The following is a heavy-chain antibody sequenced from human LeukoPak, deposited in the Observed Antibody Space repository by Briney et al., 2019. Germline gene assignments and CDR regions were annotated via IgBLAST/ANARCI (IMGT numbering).Heavy chain of an antibody. Sequence: PSETLSLTCSVSGGSISSLYWSWIRQPPGKGLEWIGYIYYTRSTNYNPSLKSRVTMFVDMSKNQSSLRLSSVTAADTAVYYCARHRAYSSSSPFDYWGQGTLVTVSS. CDR3: ARHRAYSSSSPFDY. J-gene: IGHJ4*02. D-gene: IGHD6-6*01. CDR2: IYYTRST. CDR1: GGSISSLY. V-gene: IGHV4-59*08.